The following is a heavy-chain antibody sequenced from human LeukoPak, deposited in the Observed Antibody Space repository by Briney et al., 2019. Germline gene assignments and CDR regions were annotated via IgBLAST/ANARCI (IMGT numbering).Heavy chain of an antibody. J-gene: IGHJ5*02. Sequence: SETLSLTCTVSGDSISDYYWSWIRRPPGKGLEWIAYIYYSGNTKVNPSLKSRVTVSVDTSKNQFSLKVTSVTAADTAVYYCARDKWSGGGLAQFDPWGQGTLVTVS. CDR1: GDSISDYY. CDR3: ARDKWSGGGLAQFDP. D-gene: IGHD2-15*01. V-gene: IGHV4-59*01. CDR2: IYYSGNT.